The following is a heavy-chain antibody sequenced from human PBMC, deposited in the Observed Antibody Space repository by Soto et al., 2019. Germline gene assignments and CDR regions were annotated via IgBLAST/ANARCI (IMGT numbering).Heavy chain of an antibody. Sequence: QVQRVQSGAEVKKPGSSVKVSCKASGGTFSSYAISWVRQAPGQGLEWMGGIIPIFGTANYAQKFQGRVTITADESTSTDYMELSSLRSEDTAVYYCAAIYYYDSSGYLDPNRNWVDPWGQGTLVTVSS. J-gene: IGHJ5*02. CDR1: GGTFSSYA. D-gene: IGHD3-22*01. CDR3: AAIYYYDSSGYLDPNRNWVDP. V-gene: IGHV1-69*01. CDR2: IIPIFGTA.